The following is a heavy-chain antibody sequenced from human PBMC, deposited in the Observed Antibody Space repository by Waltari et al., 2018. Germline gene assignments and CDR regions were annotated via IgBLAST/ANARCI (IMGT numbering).Heavy chain of an antibody. CDR3: AKDPAPFLQH. V-gene: IGHV3-23*04. Sequence: EEQVVESGGGLVQPGGSLRLSCAASGFTFSTYAMSWVRQAPGKGLEWVSTIGSSGDNTYYADSVRGRFTISRDNSKNTLYLQMNSLRAEDTAVYYCAKDPAPFLQHWGQGTLVTVSS. CDR1: GFTFSTYA. CDR2: IGSSGDNT. J-gene: IGHJ1*01.